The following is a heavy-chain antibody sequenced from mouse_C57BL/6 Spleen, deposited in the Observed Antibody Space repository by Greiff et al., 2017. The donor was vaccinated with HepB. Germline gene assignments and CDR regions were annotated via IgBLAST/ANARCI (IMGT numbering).Heavy chain of an antibody. CDR3: ARRGYWGNYDLAY. J-gene: IGHJ3*01. CDR2: IYPSDSET. Sequence: QVQLQQPGAELVRPGSSVKLSCKASGYTFTSYWMDWVKQRPGQGLEWIGNIYPSDSETHYNQKFKDKATLTVDKSSSTAYMQLSSLTSEDSAVYYCARRGYWGNYDLAYWGQGTLVTVSA. CDR1: GYTFTSYW. V-gene: IGHV1-61*01. D-gene: IGHD2-1*01.